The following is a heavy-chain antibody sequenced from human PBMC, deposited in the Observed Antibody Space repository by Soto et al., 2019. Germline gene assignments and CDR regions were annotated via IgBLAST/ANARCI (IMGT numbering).Heavy chain of an antibody. CDR2: IFSNDDK. Sequence: SGPTLVYPTETLTLTCPVSGLSLSTGKLGVSWIRQPPGKTLEWLAHIFSNDDKSYSTSLRSRVTISKDTSRSQVVLTMTNMDPLDSGTYYCALIKDCSRTDCYLAWFDPWGQGTLVTVSS. CDR3: ALIKDCSRTDCYLAWFDP. D-gene: IGHD2-2*01. CDR1: GLSLSTGKLG. J-gene: IGHJ5*02. V-gene: IGHV2-26*01.